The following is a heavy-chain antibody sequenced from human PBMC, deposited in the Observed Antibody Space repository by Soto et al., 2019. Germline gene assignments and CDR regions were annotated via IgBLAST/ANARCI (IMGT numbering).Heavy chain of an antibody. Sequence: GGSLRLSCAASGFTFSSYDMHWVRQATGKGLEWVSAIGTAGDTYYPGSVKGRFTISRENAKNSLYLQMNSLRAGDTAVYYCARAGFYGDYVLGIDWYFDLWGRGTLVTVSS. CDR2: IGTAGDT. V-gene: IGHV3-13*01. J-gene: IGHJ2*01. D-gene: IGHD4-17*01. CDR3: ARAGFYGDYVLGIDWYFDL. CDR1: GFTFSSYD.